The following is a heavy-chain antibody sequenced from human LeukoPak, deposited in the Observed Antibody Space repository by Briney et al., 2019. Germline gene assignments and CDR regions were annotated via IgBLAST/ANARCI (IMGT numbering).Heavy chain of an antibody. Sequence: GGSLRLSCAASGFTFSSYSMNWVRQAPGKGLEWVSSISSSSSYIYYADSVKGRFTIPRDNAKNSLYLQMNSLRAEDTAVYYCARGLPGYSSSWSFDYWGQGTLVTVSS. V-gene: IGHV3-21*01. J-gene: IGHJ4*02. CDR2: ISSSSSYI. D-gene: IGHD6-13*01. CDR1: GFTFSSYS. CDR3: ARGLPGYSSSWSFDY.